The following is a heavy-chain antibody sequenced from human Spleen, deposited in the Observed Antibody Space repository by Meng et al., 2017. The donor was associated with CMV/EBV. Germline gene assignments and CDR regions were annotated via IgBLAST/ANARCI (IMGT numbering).Heavy chain of an antibody. J-gene: IGHJ4*02. CDR3: AREMVRAYSVDY. CDR1: GFTVSSNY. CDR2: IYSGGTT. D-gene: IGHD3-10*01. V-gene: IGHV3-66*02. Sequence: GESLKISCAASGFTVSSNYMSWVRQAPGKGLEWVSVIYSGGTTYYADSVKGRFTISRDNSKNTLYLQMNSLRAEDTAVYYCAREMVRAYSVDYWGQGTLVTVSS.